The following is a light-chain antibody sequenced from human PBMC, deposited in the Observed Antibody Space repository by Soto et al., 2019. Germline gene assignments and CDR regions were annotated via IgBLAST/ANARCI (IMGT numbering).Light chain of an antibody. CDR2: DAS. V-gene: IGKV3-11*01. J-gene: IGKJ4*01. CDR1: QSISSD. CDR3: QHRSNWPLT. Sequence: EIVLTQSPATLSLSQVERATLSCRASQSISSDLSWYQQKPGQAPRLLIYDASNRATGIPARFSGSGSGTDFTLTISSLEPEDFAVYYCQHRSNWPLTFGGGTKVEIK.